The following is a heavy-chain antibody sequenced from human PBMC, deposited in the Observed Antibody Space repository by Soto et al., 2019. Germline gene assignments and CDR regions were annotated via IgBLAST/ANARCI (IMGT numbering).Heavy chain of an antibody. CDR3: ARLLPSGGAFDI. Sequence: QVQLQESGPGLVKPSQTLSLTCTVSGGSISSGDYYWSWIRQPPGKGLEWVGYIYYSGNTYYNPSLKSRITISVDTSTNHFFLKVNSVTAADTAVCYCARLLPSGGAFDIWGQGTMVTVSS. J-gene: IGHJ3*02. CDR2: IYYSGNT. CDR1: GGSISSGDYY. V-gene: IGHV4-30-4*01. D-gene: IGHD3-16*01.